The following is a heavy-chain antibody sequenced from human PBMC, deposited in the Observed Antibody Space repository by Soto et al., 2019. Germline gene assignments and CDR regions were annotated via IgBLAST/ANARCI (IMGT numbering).Heavy chain of an antibody. V-gene: IGHV3-7*05. CDR2: IKQDGSEK. CDR1: GFTFSSYW. D-gene: IGHD2-15*01. J-gene: IGHJ6*03. CDR3: AKDLQPPYYCSGGSCDDHYYYYYYMDV. Sequence: GGSLRLSCAASGFTFSSYWMSWVRQAPGKGLEWVANIKQDGSEKYYVDSVKGRFTISRDNAKNSLYLQMNSLRAEDTAVYYCAKDLQPPYYCSGGSCDDHYYYYYYMDVWGKGTTVTVSS.